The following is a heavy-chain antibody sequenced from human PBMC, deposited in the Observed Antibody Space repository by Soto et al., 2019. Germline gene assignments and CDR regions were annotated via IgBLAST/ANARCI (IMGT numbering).Heavy chain of an antibody. V-gene: IGHV4-30-4*01. CDR1: GGSISSGDYY. Sequence: SETLSLTCTVSGGSISSGDYYWSWIRQPPGKGLEWIGYIYYSGSTYYNPSLKSRVTISVDTSKNQFSLKLSSVTAADTAVYYCARSPDSSGYYPRWYYYGMDVWVQWTTVT. CDR3: ARSPDSSGYYPRWYYYGMDV. CDR2: IYYSGST. D-gene: IGHD3-22*01. J-gene: IGHJ6*02.